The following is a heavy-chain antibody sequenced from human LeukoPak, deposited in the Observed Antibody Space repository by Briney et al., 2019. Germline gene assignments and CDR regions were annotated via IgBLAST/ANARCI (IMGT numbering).Heavy chain of an antibody. CDR3: AGRGLYYYYYMDV. D-gene: IGHD5-12*01. CDR1: DDSITIYY. V-gene: IGHV4-59*01. J-gene: IGHJ6*03. Sequence: SETLSLTCTVSDDSITIYYWTWIRQPPGKGLEWIGYIDHTGSTNYNPSLNSRVTISRDTSKNHFSLKLSSATAADTAVYYCAGRGLYYYYYMDVWGKGTTVTISS. CDR2: IDHTGST.